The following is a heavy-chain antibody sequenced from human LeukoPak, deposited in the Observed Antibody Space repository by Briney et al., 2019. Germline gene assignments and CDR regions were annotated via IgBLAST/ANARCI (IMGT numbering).Heavy chain of an antibody. D-gene: IGHD1-7*01. J-gene: IGHJ3*02. CDR3: ARDQLGLPPHAFDI. Sequence: GGSLRLSCAASGFTFSSYAMSWVRQAPGKGLEWVSAISGSGGSTYYADSVKGRFTISRDNAKNSLYLQMNSLRAEDTAVYYCARDQLGLPPHAFDIWGQGTMVTVSS. V-gene: IGHV3-23*01. CDR1: GFTFSSYA. CDR2: ISGSGGST.